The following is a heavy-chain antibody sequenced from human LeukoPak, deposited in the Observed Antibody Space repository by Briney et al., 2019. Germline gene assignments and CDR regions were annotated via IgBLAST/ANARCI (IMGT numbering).Heavy chain of an antibody. CDR2: IYYSGST. V-gene: IGHV4-39*01. Sequence: SETLSLTCTVSGGSISSSSYYWGWIRQPPGKGLEWIGSIYYSGSTYYNPSLKSRVTISVDTSKNQFSLKLSSVTAADTAVYYCARGPRSPYYFDCWGQGTLVTVSS. CDR3: ARGPRSPYYFDC. CDR1: GGSISSSSYY. J-gene: IGHJ4*02.